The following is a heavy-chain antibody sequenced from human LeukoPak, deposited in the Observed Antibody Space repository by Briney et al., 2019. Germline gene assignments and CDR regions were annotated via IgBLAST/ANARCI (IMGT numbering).Heavy chain of an antibody. J-gene: IGHJ4*02. CDR3: ASNPPNTGDFYY. D-gene: IGHD1-1*01. CDR2: MSPNSGDT. Sequence: ASVKVSCTTSGYTFTNLDINWLRQAPGRGLEWMGWMSPNSGDTGYAQKFQGRVSMTRDTSISTAYVELSSLRSEDTAVYYCASNPPNTGDFYYWGLGSLVTVSS. CDR1: GYTFTNLD. V-gene: IGHV1-8*01.